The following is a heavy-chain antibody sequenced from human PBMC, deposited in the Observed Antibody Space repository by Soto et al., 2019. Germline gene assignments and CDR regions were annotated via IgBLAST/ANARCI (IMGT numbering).Heavy chain of an antibody. Sequence: PGGSLRLSCAASRFSIIRQGLHWVRQAPGKGPEWVALISYDGTSTFYADSVKGRFTISRDNSKNTLYLQMNSLRAEDTAVYYCAKVGLRATRMTTFIMDVWGKGTTVTVSS. CDR2: ISYDGTST. J-gene: IGHJ6*04. D-gene: IGHD3-16*01. CDR3: AKVGLRATRMTTFIMDV. CDR1: RFSIIRQG. V-gene: IGHV3-33*05.